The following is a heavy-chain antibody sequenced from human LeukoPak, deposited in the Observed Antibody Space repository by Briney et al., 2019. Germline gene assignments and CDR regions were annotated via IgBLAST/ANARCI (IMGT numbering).Heavy chain of an antibody. CDR1: GFTFSDYA. CDR3: AKAGIGADGAGFLCEY. D-gene: IGHD1-1*01. Sequence: GGSLTLSCAASGFTFSDYAMSWVRQAPGKGLEWVSTASYYVGKQYHADSVRGRFTVSRDNSRNTVSLQMSSLRDEDTGIYYCAKAGIGADGAGFLCEYWGQGTLVTVSS. V-gene: IGHV3-23*01. CDR2: ASYYVGKQ. J-gene: IGHJ4*02.